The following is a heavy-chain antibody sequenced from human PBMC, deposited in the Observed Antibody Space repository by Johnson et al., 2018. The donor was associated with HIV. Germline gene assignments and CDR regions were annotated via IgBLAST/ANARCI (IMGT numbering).Heavy chain of an antibody. Sequence: EVQLVESGGGLVKPGGSLRLSCVASGFHFGNAWMNWVRQAPGQGLEWVGRIKSRTDGETTAYAAPVKDRFTISRDDSKNTLYLEMSSLKTEDTAVYFCYDFWIGQGFDVWGQGTKVTVSS. D-gene: IGHD3/OR15-3a*01. CDR1: GFHFGNAW. V-gene: IGHV3-15*01. J-gene: IGHJ3*01. CDR3: YDFWIGQGFDV. CDR2: IKSRTDGETT.